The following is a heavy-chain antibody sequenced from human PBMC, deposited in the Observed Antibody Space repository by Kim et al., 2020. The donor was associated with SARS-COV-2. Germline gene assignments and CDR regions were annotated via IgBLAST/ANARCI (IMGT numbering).Heavy chain of an antibody. D-gene: IGHD3-3*01. J-gene: IGHJ4*02. V-gene: IGHV3-74*01. CDR1: GFSVGSDW. CDR2: IYEDGSTT. Sequence: GGSLRLSCAASGFSVGSDWMHWVRQAPGKGLEWVARIYEDGSTTTHADSVKGRFSISRDSAKNMLHLEMNNLRVEDTAIYYCARDTFGPWGHCGRGTLVT. CDR3: ARDTFGPWGH.